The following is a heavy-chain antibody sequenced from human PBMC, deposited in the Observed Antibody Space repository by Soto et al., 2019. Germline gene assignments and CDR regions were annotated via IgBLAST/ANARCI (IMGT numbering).Heavy chain of an antibody. Sequence: EVQLVQSGAEVKKPGESLQISCKGSGYTFSNYWIGWVRQMPGKGLEWMGVIYPGDSDTRYSPSFHGQVIISADKSITTAYLQWSSLKASDTAMYYCAKQVKASMFDAFDIWGQGTMVTVSS. CDR2: IYPGDSDT. D-gene: IGHD3-10*02. CDR1: GYTFSNYW. V-gene: IGHV5-51*01. CDR3: AKQVKASMFDAFDI. J-gene: IGHJ3*02.